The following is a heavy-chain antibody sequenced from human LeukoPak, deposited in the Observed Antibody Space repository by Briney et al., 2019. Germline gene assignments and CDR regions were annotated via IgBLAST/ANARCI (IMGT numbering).Heavy chain of an antibody. CDR2: TRNKANSYTT. CDR3: ASPPIYDFWSGYYLH. CDR1: GFTFSDHY. V-gene: IGHV3-72*01. D-gene: IGHD3-3*01. J-gene: IGHJ4*02. Sequence: QPGGSLRLSCAASGFTFSDHYMDWVRQAPGKGLEWVGRTRNKANSYTTEYAASVKRRFTISRDDSKNSLYLQMNSLKTEDTAVYYCASPPIYDFWSGYYLHWGQGTLVTVSP.